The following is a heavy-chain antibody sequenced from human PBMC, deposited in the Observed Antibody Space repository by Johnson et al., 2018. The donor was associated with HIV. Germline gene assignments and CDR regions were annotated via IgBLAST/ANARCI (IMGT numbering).Heavy chain of an antibody. D-gene: IGHD3-22*01. V-gene: IGHV3-30-3*01. CDR1: GFTFSSYA. CDR3: ASATYDSSGYDAFDI. Sequence: QVQLVESGGGVVQPGRSLRISCAASGFTFSSYAMNWVRQAPGQGLEWVAVISYDGSNKYYAASVKGRFTISRDNSKNTLFLQMNSLRPEDTAVYYCASATYDSSGYDAFDIWGQGTMVTVSS. CDR2: ISYDGSNK. J-gene: IGHJ3*02.